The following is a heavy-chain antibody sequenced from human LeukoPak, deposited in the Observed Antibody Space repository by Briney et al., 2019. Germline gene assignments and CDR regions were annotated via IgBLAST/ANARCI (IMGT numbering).Heavy chain of an antibody. J-gene: IGHJ6*02. Sequence: SETLSLTCTVSGGPISSYYWSWIRQPPGKGLEWIGYIYYSGSTNYNPSLKSRVTISVDTSNNQFSLKLSSVTAADTAVYYCARHPSRGPYYYYYGMDVWGQGTTVTVSS. D-gene: IGHD2-15*01. CDR1: GGPISSYY. V-gene: IGHV4-59*08. CDR2: IYYSGST. CDR3: ARHPSRGPYYYYYGMDV.